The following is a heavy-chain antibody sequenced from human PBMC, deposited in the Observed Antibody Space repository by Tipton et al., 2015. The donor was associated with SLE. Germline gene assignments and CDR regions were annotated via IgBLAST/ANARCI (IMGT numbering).Heavy chain of an antibody. CDR3: ARVVVAYLIRSYSFDY. CDR2: IYYSGST. Sequence: TLSLTCAVYGGSFSGYYWSWIRQPPGKGLEWIGYIYYSGSTNYNPSLKSRVTISVNTSKNQFSLKLSSVTAADTAVYYCARVVVAYLIRSYSFDYGGQGTLATVSS. V-gene: IGHV4-59*01. J-gene: IGHJ4*02. CDR1: GGSFSGYY. D-gene: IGHD5-12*01.